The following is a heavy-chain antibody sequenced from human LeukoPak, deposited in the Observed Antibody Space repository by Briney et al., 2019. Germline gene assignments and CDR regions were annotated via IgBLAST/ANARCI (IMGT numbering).Heavy chain of an antibody. V-gene: IGHV3-30*02. CDR3: AKRRLYCSSTSCLGGALDY. Sequence: PGGSLRLSCAASGFTFSSYGMHWVRQAPGKGLEWVAFIRYDGSNKYYADSVKGRFTISRDNSKNTLYLQMNSLRAEDTAVYYCAKRRLYCSSTSCLGGALDYWGQGTLVTVSS. CDR1: GFTFSSYG. CDR2: IRYDGSNK. D-gene: IGHD2-2*01. J-gene: IGHJ4*02.